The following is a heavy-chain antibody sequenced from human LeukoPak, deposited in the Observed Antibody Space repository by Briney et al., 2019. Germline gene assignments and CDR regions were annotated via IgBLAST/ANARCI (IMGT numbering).Heavy chain of an antibody. D-gene: IGHD2-15*01. CDR2: IYPGDSDT. V-gene: IGHV5-51*01. CDR3: ATQGYCSGGSCGRDY. Sequence: GESLKISCKGSGYSFTSYCIGWVRQMPGKGLEWMGIIYPGDSDTRYSPSFQGQVTISADKSISTAYLQWSSLKASDTAMYYCATQGYCSGGSCGRDYWGQGTLVTVSS. CDR1: GYSFTSYC. J-gene: IGHJ4*02.